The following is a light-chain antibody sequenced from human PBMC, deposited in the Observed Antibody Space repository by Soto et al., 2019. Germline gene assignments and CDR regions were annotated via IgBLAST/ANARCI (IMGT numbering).Light chain of an antibody. CDR1: QSFRGL. V-gene: IGKV3-11*01. Sequence: GLTLSPVTLPQSPWERATLSCRASQSFRGLLAWYQQKPGQAPRLLIYDAYNRATGIPPRFSGSGSGTDFTLTISSLEPENSAVYYCQQRSYWAITFGQGARLEIK. J-gene: IGKJ5*01. CDR2: DAY. CDR3: QQRSYWAIT.